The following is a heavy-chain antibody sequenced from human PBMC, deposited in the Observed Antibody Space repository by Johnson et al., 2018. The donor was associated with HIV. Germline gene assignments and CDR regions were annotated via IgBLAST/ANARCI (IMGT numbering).Heavy chain of an antibody. J-gene: IGHJ3*02. D-gene: IGHD2-2*02. Sequence: VQLVESGGGLVKPGGSLRLSCAASGFTFSTYAIHWVRQAPGKGLEYVSAISNNGGSTYYANSVKGRFTISRDNSKNTLYLQMGSLRAEDMAVYYCARGEGRIPHALDIWGQGTMVTVSS. CDR3: ARGEGRIPHALDI. CDR2: ISNNGGST. CDR1: GFTFSTYA. V-gene: IGHV3-64*01.